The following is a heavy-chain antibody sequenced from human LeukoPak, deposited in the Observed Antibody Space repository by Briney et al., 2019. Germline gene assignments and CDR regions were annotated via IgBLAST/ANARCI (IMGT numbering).Heavy chain of an antibody. CDR3: AREGYYDFWSGPPSWFDP. Sequence: GASVKVSCKASGYTFNNYNIHWLRQAPGQGLEWMGIVNPGGDSTNYAQDFQGRLTLTGDTSTSTVYMELSSLRSEDTAVYYCAREGYYDFWSGPPSWFDPWGQGTLVTVSS. CDR1: GYTFNNYN. J-gene: IGHJ5*02. CDR2: VNPGGDST. V-gene: IGHV1-46*02. D-gene: IGHD3-3*01.